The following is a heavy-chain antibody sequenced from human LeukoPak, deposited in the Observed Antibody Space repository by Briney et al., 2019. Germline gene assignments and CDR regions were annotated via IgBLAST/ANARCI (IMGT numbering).Heavy chain of an antibody. CDR1: GCTFTSYD. V-gene: IGHV1-8*03. Sequence: GASVKVSCKASGCTFTSYDINWVRQATGQGLEWMGWMNPNSGNTGYAQKFQGRVTITRNTSISTAYMELSSLRSEDTAVYYCALESDRLGAFDIWGQGTMVTVSS. D-gene: IGHD3-3*01. CDR2: MNPNSGNT. CDR3: ALESDRLGAFDI. J-gene: IGHJ3*02.